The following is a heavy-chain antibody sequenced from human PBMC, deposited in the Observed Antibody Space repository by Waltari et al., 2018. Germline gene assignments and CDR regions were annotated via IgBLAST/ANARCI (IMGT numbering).Heavy chain of an antibody. J-gene: IGHJ1*01. V-gene: IGHV4-39*01. D-gene: IGHD4-17*01. CDR1: GGSISTNYN. CDR3: GRIAFGDDGGYFQH. CDR2: MQYRGST. Sequence: QLQLQESGPGLVKPSETLSLTCTVSGGSISTNYNWGWIRQPPGKGLEWMGNMQYRGSTFYNPSLKSRVTISLDTSKNQLSLRLNSVGAADTAVYFCGRIAFGDDGGYFQHWGQGTLVTVSS.